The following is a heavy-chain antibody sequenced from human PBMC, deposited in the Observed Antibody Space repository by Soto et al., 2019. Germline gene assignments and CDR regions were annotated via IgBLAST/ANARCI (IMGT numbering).Heavy chain of an antibody. V-gene: IGHV4-31*03. CDR2: IYHSGGT. D-gene: IGHD6-6*01. CDR1: GGSSSRRGYY. Sequence: QVQLRESGPGLVKPSQTLSLTCTVSGGSSSRRGYYWTWIRQYPGKGLEWIGYIYHSGGTYYNPSLKSRVTISADTSKKQFSLKLSSVTAADTAVYYCASTKDYSSSLDYWGQGTLVTVSS. J-gene: IGHJ4*02. CDR3: ASTKDYSSSLDY.